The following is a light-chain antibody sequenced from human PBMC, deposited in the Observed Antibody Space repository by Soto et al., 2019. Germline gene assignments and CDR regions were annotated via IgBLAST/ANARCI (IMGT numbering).Light chain of an antibody. CDR3: QQYNNSPPDT. J-gene: IGKJ2*01. V-gene: IGKV3-15*01. CDR1: QSVNNN. Sequence: EIILTQSPASLSVSPGERATLSCRASQSVNNNLAWYQQKRGQAPRLLIYGASTRATGIPGRFRGSGSGTEFTLTITSLQSEDFAVYFCQQYNNSPPDTFGQGTKLEIK. CDR2: GAS.